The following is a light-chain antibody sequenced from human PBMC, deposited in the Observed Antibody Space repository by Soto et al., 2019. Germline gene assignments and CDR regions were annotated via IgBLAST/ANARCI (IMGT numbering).Light chain of an antibody. V-gene: IGKV3-20*01. CDR2: GAS. Sequence: EIVLTQSPGTLSLSPGERATLSCRASQSLSSSFLAWYQHKPGQAPRRLIYGASSRATGIPDRFSGSGSGTDFALSISRLEPEDFAVYYCQQYGNSPPTFGGGTKVEIK. CDR3: QQYGNSPPT. CDR1: QSLSSSF. J-gene: IGKJ4*02.